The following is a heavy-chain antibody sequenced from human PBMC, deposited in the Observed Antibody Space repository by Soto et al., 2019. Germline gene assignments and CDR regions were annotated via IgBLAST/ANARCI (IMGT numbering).Heavy chain of an antibody. CDR2: IYPGDSDT. J-gene: IGHJ3*02. V-gene: IGHV5-51*01. CDR3: ARQGDDAFDI. Sequence: PGESLKISCMGSGYKVSTWHNFTSYWIAWVRQMPGEGLEWMGIIYPGDSDTRYSPSFQGQVTISADKSISTAYLQWSSLKASETAMYYCARQGDDAFDIWGQGTMVTVSS. CDR1: GYKVSTWHNFTSYW.